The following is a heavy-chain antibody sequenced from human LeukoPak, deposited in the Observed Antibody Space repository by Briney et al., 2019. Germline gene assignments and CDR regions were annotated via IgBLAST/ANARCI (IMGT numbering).Heavy chain of an antibody. CDR3: ARDGRNILGWFDP. D-gene: IGHD2-15*01. CDR1: GDSVSSNSAA. J-gene: IGHJ5*02. CDR2: TYYRSKWYR. Sequence: SQTLALTCAISGDSVSSNSAAWNWIRQSPSRGLEWLGRTYYRSKWYRDYAVSVKSRITINPDTSKNQFSLHLRSVTPEDTAVYYCARDGRNILGWFDPWGQGTLVTVSS. V-gene: IGHV6-1*01.